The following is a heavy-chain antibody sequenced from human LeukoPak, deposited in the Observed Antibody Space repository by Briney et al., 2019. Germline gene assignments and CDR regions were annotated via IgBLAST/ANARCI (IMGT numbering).Heavy chain of an antibody. CDR2: ISSSSSYI. D-gene: IGHD3-9*01. Sequence: PGGSLRLSCAASGFGFSDSAMNWVRQAPGKGLEWVSSISSSSSYIYYADSVKGRFTISRDNSKNTLYLQMNSLRAEDTAVYYCARDPRLGILTDWGQGTMVTVSS. CDR3: ARDPRLGILTD. V-gene: IGHV3-21*01. CDR1: GFGFSDSA. J-gene: IGHJ3*01.